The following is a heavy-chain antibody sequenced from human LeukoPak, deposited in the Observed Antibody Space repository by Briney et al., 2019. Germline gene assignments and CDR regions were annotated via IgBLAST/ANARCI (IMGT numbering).Heavy chain of an antibody. CDR2: IYYSGST. CDR1: GGSISSYY. J-gene: IGHJ3*02. V-gene: IGHV4-59*08. CDR3: ARQGVGAFDI. Sequence: SETLSLTCTVSGGSISSYYWSWIRQPPGKGLEWMGYIYYSGSTNYNPSLKSRVTISVDTSKNQFSLKLSSVTAADTAVYYCARQGVGAFDIWGQGTMVTVSS. D-gene: IGHD2-8*01.